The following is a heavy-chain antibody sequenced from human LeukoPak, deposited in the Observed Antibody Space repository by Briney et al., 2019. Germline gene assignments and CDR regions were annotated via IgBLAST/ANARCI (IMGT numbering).Heavy chain of an antibody. V-gene: IGHV4-39*01. D-gene: IGHD6-19*01. Sequence: SETLSLTCTVSGGSISSSSYYWGWIRQPPGKGLEWIGGIYYSGSTYYNPSLKSRVTISVDTSKNQFSLKLSSVTAADTAVYYCARLGYSSGWYPGVFDYWGQGTLVTVSS. CDR3: ARLGYSSGWYPGVFDY. CDR1: GGSISSSSYY. CDR2: IYYSGST. J-gene: IGHJ4*02.